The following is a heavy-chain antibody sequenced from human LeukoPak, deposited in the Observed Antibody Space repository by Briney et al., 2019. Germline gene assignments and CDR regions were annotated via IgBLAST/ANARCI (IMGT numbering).Heavy chain of an antibody. V-gene: IGHV3-20*01. D-gene: IGHD6-13*01. CDR1: GFTFDDYG. CDR2: INWNGGST. CDR3: ARVIAAALAGDYYYYMDV. Sequence: PGGSLRLSCAASGFTFDDYGMSWVRQAPGKGLEWVSGINWNGGSTGYADSVKGRFTISRDNAKNSLYLQMNSLRAEDTALYHCARVIAAALAGDYYYYMDVWGKGTTVTVSS. J-gene: IGHJ6*03.